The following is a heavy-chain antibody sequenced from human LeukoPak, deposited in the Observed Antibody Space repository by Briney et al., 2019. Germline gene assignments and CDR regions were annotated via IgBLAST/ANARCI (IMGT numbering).Heavy chain of an antibody. CDR1: GFTFSSYA. Sequence: GRSLRLSCAASGFTFSSYAMHWVRQAPGRGLEWVAVISCDGSNKYYADSVKGRFTISRDNSKNTLYLQMNSLRAEDTAVYYCARGGSSWSEYNWFDPWGQGTLVTVSS. D-gene: IGHD6-13*01. CDR2: ISCDGSNK. J-gene: IGHJ5*02. CDR3: ARGGSSWSEYNWFDP. V-gene: IGHV3-30-3*01.